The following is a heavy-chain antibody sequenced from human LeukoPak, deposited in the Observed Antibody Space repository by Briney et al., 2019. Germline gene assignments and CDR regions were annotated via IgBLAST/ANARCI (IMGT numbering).Heavy chain of an antibody. CDR2: ISAYNGNT. D-gene: IGHD2-2*01. CDR3: ARERYCSSTSCYWFDP. V-gene: IGHV1-18*01. J-gene: IGHJ5*02. CDR1: GYTFTSYG. Sequence: ASVKVSCKASGYTFTSYGISWVRQAPGQGLEWMGWISAYNGNTNYAQKLQGRVTMTTDTSTSTAYMELRSLRSDDTAVYYCARERYCSSTSCYWFDPWGQRTLVTVSS.